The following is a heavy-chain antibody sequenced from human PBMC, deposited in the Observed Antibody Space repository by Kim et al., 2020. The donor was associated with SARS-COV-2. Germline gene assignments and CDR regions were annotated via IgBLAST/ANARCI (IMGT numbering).Heavy chain of an antibody. D-gene: IGHD3-22*01. J-gene: IGHJ4*02. CDR2: INSDGSST. CDR1: GFTFSSYW. V-gene: IGHV3-74*01. Sequence: GGSLRLSCAASGFTFSSYWMHWVRQAPGKGLVWVSRINSDGSSTSYADSVKGRFTISRDNAKSTLYLQMNSLRADDTAVYYCTGDADFRGYSHLDYWGQGTLVTVSS. CDR3: TGDADFRGYSHLDY.